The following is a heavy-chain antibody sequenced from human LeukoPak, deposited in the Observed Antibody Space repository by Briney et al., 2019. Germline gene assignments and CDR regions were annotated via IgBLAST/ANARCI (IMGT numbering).Heavy chain of an antibody. J-gene: IGHJ4*02. D-gene: IGHD6-13*01. Sequence: PRGSLRLSCAASGFTFSSYGMHWVRQAPGKGLAWVSLISGSGGTTFYADSVKGRFTISRDNSKNTLYLQMNSLRPEDTAIYYCAKYSGSSWYYFDYWGQGTLLTASS. CDR3: AKYSGSSWYYFDY. CDR2: ISGSGGTT. V-gene: IGHV3-23*01. CDR1: GFTFSSYG.